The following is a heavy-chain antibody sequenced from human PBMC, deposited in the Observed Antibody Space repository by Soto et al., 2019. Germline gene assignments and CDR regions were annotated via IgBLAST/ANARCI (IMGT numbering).Heavy chain of an antibody. CDR1: GYSFTSYW. D-gene: IGHD3-22*01. V-gene: IGHV5-51*01. J-gene: IGHJ4*02. CDR2: IYPGDSDT. Sequence: GESLKISCKGSGYSFTSYWIGWVRQMPGKGLEWMGIIYPGDSDTRYSLSFQGQVTISADKSISTAYLQWSSLKASDTAMYYCAGHTGGDYYDSSGYLPWGQGTLVTVSS. CDR3: AGHTGGDYYDSSGYLP.